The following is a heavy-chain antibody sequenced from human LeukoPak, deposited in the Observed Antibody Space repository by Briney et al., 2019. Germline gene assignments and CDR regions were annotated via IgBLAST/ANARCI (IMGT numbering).Heavy chain of an antibody. CDR3: AKDYCSGGSCYSDY. V-gene: IGHV3-30*18. CDR1: GFTFSKYG. CDR2: ISYDGSNK. J-gene: IGHJ4*02. Sequence: PGRSLRLSCAASGFTFSKYGMHWVRQAPGKGLEWVAVISYDGSNKYYADSVKGRFTISRDNSKNTLYLQMNSLRAEDTAVYYCAKDYCSGGSCYSDYWGQGTLVTVSS. D-gene: IGHD2-15*01.